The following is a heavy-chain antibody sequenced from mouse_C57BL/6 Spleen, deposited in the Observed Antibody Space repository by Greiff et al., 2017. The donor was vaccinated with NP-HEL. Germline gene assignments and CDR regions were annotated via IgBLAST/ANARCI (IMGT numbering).Heavy chain of an antibody. Sequence: EVQLQESGPELVKPGASVKIPCKASGYTFTDYNMDWVKQSHGKSLEWIGDINPNNGGTIYNQKFKGKATLTVDKSSSTAYMELRSLTSEDTAVYYCARGGYDGYDWCAYWGQGTLVTVSA. CDR3: ARGGYDGYDWCAY. CDR2: INPNNGGT. CDR1: GYTFTDYN. J-gene: IGHJ3*01. D-gene: IGHD2-3*01. V-gene: IGHV1-18*01.